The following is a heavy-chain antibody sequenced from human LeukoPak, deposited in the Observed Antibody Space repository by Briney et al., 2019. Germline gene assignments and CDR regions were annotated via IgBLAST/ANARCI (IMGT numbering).Heavy chain of an antibody. D-gene: IGHD6-13*01. Sequence: GGSLRLSCAASGFTFSSYEMNWVRQAPGKGLEWVSYISSSGSTIYYADSVKGRFTISRDNAKNSLYLQMNSLRAEDRAVYYCARDRTSGSSSGHWGQGTLVTVSS. V-gene: IGHV3-48*03. CDR2: ISSSGSTI. CDR3: ARDRTSGSSSGH. CDR1: GFTFSSYE. J-gene: IGHJ4*02.